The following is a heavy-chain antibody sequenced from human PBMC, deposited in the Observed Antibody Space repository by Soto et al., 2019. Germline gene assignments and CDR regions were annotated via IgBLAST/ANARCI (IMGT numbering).Heavy chain of an antibody. CDR3: ARACSSNSCYDVFDY. D-gene: IGHD2-2*01. CDR2: IYTSGST. Sequence: SETLSLTCTVSGGSISSYYWSWIRQPAGKGLEWIGRIYTSGSTNYNPSLKSRVTMSVDTSKNQFSLKLSSVTAADTAVYYCARACSSNSCYDVFDYWGHGTLVTVSS. J-gene: IGHJ4*01. CDR1: GGSISSYY. V-gene: IGHV4-4*07.